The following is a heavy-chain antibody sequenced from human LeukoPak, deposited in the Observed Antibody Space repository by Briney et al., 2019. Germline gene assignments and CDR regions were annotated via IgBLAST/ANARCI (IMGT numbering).Heavy chain of an antibody. J-gene: IGHJ4*02. Sequence: SETLSLTCAVYGGSFSGYYWSWIRQPPGKGLEWIGEINHSGSTNYNPSLKSRVTISVDTSKTRFSLKLSSVTAADTAVYYCAISRGYSYGYAFGYWGQGTLVTVSS. CDR3: AISRGYSYGYAFGY. D-gene: IGHD5-18*01. V-gene: IGHV4-34*01. CDR1: GGSFSGYY. CDR2: INHSGST.